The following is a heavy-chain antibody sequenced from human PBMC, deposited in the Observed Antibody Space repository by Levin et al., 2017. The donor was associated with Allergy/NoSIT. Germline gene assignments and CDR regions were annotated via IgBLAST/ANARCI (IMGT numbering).Heavy chain of an antibody. CDR2: IYYSGST. D-gene: IGHD6-13*01. V-gene: IGHV4-31*03. CDR3: ARTTPAGIAAAQNHDY. CDR1: GGSISSGGYY. J-gene: IGHJ4*02. Sequence: LRLSCTVSGGSISSGGYYWSWIRQHPGKGLEWIGYIYYSGSTYYNPSLKSRVTISVDTSKNQFSLKLSSVTAADTAVYYCARTTPAGIAAAQNHDYWGQGTLVTVSS.